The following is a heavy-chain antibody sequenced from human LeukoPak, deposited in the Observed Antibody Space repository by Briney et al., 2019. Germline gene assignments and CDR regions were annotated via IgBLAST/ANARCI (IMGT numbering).Heavy chain of an antibody. CDR3: ARSLEVVTALHDY. D-gene: IGHD2-21*02. J-gene: IGHJ4*02. Sequence: GASVKVSCKASGYTFTGYYMHWVRQAPGQGLEWMGWISPNSGGTNYAQKLQGRVTMTTDTSTSTAYMELRSLRSDDTAVYYCARSLEVVTALHDYWGQGTLVTVSS. CDR1: GYTFTGYY. V-gene: IGHV1-2*02. CDR2: ISPNSGGT.